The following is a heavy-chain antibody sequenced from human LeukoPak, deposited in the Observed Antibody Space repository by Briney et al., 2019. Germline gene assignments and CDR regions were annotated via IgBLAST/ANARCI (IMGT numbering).Heavy chain of an antibody. J-gene: IGHJ5*02. CDR3: ARAEYCSGGTCYPGWFDP. CDR1: GYTFTSYG. V-gene: IGHV1-18*01. Sequence: ASVKVSCKASGYTFTSYGISWVRQAPGQGLEWMGWISAYNGNTNYAQNLQGRVTMTTNTSTSTAYMELRSLRSDDTAIYYCARAEYCSGGTCYPGWFDPWGQGTLVTVSS. CDR2: ISAYNGNT. D-gene: IGHD2-15*01.